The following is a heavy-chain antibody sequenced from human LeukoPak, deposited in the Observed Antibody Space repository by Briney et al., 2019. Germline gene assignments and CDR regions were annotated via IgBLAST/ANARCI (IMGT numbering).Heavy chain of an antibody. J-gene: IGHJ4*02. CDR2: ISSSGSTI. V-gene: IGHV3-48*03. D-gene: IGHD4-17*01. CDR3: ARRLRRNYFDY. Sequence: PGGSLRLSCAASGFTFSSYEMNWVRQAPGKGLEWVSYISSSGSTIYYADSVKGRFTISRDNAKNSLYLQMNSLRAEDTAVYYCARRLRRNYFDYWDQGTLVTVSS. CDR1: GFTFSSYE.